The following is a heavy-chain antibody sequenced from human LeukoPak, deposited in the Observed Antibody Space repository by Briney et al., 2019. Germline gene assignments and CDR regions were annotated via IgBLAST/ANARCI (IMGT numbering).Heavy chain of an antibody. D-gene: IGHD3-16*01. CDR2: VKPDGRDK. V-gene: IGHV3-7*01. CDR1: GFTFSSNY. J-gene: IGHJ4*02. CDR3: LQRGFDY. Sequence: GGSLRLSCAASGFTFSSNYMTWVRQAPGKGLEWVANVKPDGRDKHYVDSVEGRFTISRDNAKNSLYLQMNSLRVEDTAVYYCLQRGFDYWGQGALVTVSS.